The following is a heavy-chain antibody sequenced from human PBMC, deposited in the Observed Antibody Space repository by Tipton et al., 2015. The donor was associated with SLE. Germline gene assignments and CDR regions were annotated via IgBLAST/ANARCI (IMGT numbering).Heavy chain of an antibody. D-gene: IGHD6-19*01. CDR1: GGSISSHY. CDR3: ARDDSSGWYFDY. J-gene: IGHJ4*02. Sequence: TLSLTCTVSGGSISSHYWSWIRQPPGKGLEWIGYIYYTGSTNYNPSLKSRVTISVDTSKNQFSLKLTSVTAADTAVYYCARDDSSGWYFDYWGQGTLVTVSS. CDR2: IYYTGST. V-gene: IGHV4-59*11.